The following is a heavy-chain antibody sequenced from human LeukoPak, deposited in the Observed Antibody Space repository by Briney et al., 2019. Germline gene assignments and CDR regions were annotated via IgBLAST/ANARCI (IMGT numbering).Heavy chain of an antibody. Sequence: ASVKVSCKASGYTFTSYDINWVRQATGQGLEWMGWMNPNSGNTGYAQKFQGRVTMTRNTSISTAYMELSSLRSEDTAVYYCARDQRELLSFDYWGQGTLVTVSS. CDR2: MNPNSGNT. CDR3: ARDQRELLSFDY. V-gene: IGHV1-8*01. D-gene: IGHD1-7*01. CDR1: GYTFTSYD. J-gene: IGHJ4*02.